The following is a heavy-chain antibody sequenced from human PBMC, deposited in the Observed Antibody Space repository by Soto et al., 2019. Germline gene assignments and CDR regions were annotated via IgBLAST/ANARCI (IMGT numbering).Heavy chain of an antibody. Sequence: EEQLVESGGGLIKPGGSLRLSCVVSGFTFSDYTLNWVRQAPGRGLEWVSSISTTSSDIYYADSVKGRFTISRDNAKNSLYLQMDSLTAADTAVYYCTRDAITAHKPLYISSNMDVWGKGTTVTVSS. CDR2: ISTTSSDI. CDR1: GFTFSDYT. V-gene: IGHV3-21*01. D-gene: IGHD2-2*01. CDR3: TRDAITAHKPLYISSNMDV. J-gene: IGHJ6*03.